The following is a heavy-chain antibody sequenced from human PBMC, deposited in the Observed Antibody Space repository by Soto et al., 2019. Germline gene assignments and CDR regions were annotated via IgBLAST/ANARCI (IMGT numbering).Heavy chain of an antibody. V-gene: IGHV3-15*01. CDR2: IKSKTDGGTT. CDR1: GFTFSNAW. J-gene: IGHJ3*02. Sequence: PGGSLRLSCAASGFTFSNAWMSWVRQAPGKGLEWVGRIKSKTDGGTTDYAAPVKGRFTISRDDSKNTLYLQMNSLKTEDTAVYYCTTDPYYYDSSGYYYGLDRSHDAFDIWGQGTMVTVSS. CDR3: TTDPYYYDSSGYYYGLDRSHDAFDI. D-gene: IGHD3-22*01.